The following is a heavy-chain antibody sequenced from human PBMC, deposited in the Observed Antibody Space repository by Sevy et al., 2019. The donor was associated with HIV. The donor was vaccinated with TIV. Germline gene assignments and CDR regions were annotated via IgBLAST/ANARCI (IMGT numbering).Heavy chain of an antibody. D-gene: IGHD3-10*01. CDR1: GFTFSSYG. J-gene: IGHJ4*02. V-gene: IGHV3-30*03. Sequence: GGSLRLSCAASGFTFSSYGMHWVRQAPGKGLEWVAVISYDGSNKYYADSVKGRFTISRDNAKNSLYLHMNSLRAEDTAVYYCARGDYYGSLYYFDYWGPGTLVTVSS. CDR3: ARGDYYGSLYYFDY. CDR2: ISYDGSNK.